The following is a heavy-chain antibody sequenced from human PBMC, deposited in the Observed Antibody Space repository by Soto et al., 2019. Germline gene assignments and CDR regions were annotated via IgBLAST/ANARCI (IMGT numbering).Heavy chain of an antibody. CDR2: IYYSGST. V-gene: IGHV4-39*01. D-gene: IGHD4-17*01. Sequence: TSETLSLTCTVSGGSISSSSYYWGWIRQPPGKGLEWIGSIYYSGSTYYNPSLKSRVTISVDTSKNQFSLKLSSVTAADTAVYYCANDDYGDYALYWGQGTLVTVSS. CDR1: GGSISSSSYY. CDR3: ANDDYGDYALY. J-gene: IGHJ4*02.